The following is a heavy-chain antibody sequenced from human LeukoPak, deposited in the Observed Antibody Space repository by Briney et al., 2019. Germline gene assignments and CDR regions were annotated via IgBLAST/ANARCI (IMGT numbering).Heavy chain of an antibody. J-gene: IGHJ6*02. CDR3: ARDLGSGWTGDYYYGMDV. CDR1: AFTFSTYA. D-gene: IGHD6-19*01. CDR2: ISYDGSTK. V-gene: IGHV3-30-3*01. Sequence: GGSLRLSCAASAFTFSTYAMHWVRQAPVKGLEWVAVISYDGSTKYYADSVKGRFTISRDNSKNTLYLQMNSLRTEDTAVYYCARDLGSGWTGDYYYGMDVWGQGTTVTVSS.